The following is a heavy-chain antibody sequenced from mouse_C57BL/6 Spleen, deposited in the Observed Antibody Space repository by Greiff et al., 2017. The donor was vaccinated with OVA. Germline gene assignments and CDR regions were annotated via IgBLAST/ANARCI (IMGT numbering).Heavy chain of an antibody. CDR2: IYPRDGST. D-gene: IGHD1-1*01. V-gene: IGHV1-78*01. J-gene: IGHJ2*01. CDR3: ARRRRYTVVAMYYFDY. Sequence: QVQLQQSDAELVKPGASVKISCKVSGYTFTDHTIHWMKQRPEQGLEWIGYIYPRDGSTKYNEKFKGKATLTADKSSSTAYIQLNRLTSEDSAVYFCARRRRYTVVAMYYFDYWGQGTTLTVSS. CDR1: GYTFTDHT.